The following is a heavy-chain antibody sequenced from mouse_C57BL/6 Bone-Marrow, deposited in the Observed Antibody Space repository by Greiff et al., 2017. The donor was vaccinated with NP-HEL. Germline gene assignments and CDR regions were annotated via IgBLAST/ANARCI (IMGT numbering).Heavy chain of an antibody. V-gene: IGHV2-2*01. CDR3: ARGRCFWFAY. CDR2: IWSGGST. Sequence: VQLQQSGPGLVQPSQSLSITCTVSGFSLTSYGVHWVRQSPGKGLEWLGVIWSGGSTDYNADLISRLSISKDNSKRQVFCKITSLQADDTAVCYCARGRCFWFAYWGQETLVTVSA. J-gene: IGHJ3*01. CDR1: GFSLTSYG.